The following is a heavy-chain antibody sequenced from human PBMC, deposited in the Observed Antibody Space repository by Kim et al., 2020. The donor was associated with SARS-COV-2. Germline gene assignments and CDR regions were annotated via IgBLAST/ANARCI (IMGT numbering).Heavy chain of an antibody. J-gene: IGHJ4*02. CDR3: ARDEGPNFDY. Sequence: RTYNESSGKGRFTISRDNSKNTLYRKMNSLRAEDTAVYYCARDEGPNFDYWGQGTLVTVSS. V-gene: IGHV3-23*01. CDR2: RT.